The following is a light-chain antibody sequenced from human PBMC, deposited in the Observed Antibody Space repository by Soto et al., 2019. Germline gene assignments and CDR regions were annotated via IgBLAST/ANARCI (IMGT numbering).Light chain of an antibody. Sequence: QSVLTQPASVSRSPGQSITISCTGTSSDVGGYNYVSWYQQHPGKAPKLMIYEVSNRPSGVSNRFSGSKSGNTASLTISGLQADDEADYYCSSYTSSSAVVFGGGTKLTVL. J-gene: IGLJ2*01. CDR1: SSDVGGYNY. V-gene: IGLV2-14*01. CDR3: SSYTSSSAVV. CDR2: EVS.